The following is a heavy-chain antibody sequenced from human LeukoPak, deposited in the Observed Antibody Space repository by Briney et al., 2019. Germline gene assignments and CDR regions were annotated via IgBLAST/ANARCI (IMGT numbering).Heavy chain of an antibody. J-gene: IGHJ4*02. Sequence: ASVKVSCRASGYTFIGKNMHWVRQAPGQGLDWMGWINPNSGGTKYAQKFQGRVTMTRDTSISTAYMELSSLRSDDTAVYYCARGGLAAAVDYWGQGTLVTVSS. V-gene: IGHV1-2*02. D-gene: IGHD6-13*01. CDR1: GYTFIGKN. CDR3: ARGGLAAAVDY. CDR2: INPNSGGT.